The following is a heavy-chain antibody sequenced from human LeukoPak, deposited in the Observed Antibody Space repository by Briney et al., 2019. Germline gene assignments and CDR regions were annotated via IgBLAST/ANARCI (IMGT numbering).Heavy chain of an antibody. CDR2: FSGSGGST. V-gene: IGHV3-23*01. CDR1: GFTFSSYA. Sequence: GVSLRLSCAASGFTFSSYAMSWVRQAPGKGLEWVSTFSGSGGSTYYADSVKGRFTISRDNSKNTLYLQMNSLRAEDTAVYYCAKDRTVTAYYSYYDMDVWGQGTTVTVSS. CDR3: AKDRTVTAYYSYYDMDV. J-gene: IGHJ6*02. D-gene: IGHD2-21*02.